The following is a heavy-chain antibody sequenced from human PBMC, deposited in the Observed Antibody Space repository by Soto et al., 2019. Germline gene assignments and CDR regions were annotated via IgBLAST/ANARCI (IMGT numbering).Heavy chain of an antibody. Sequence: GGSLRLSCAASGFTFSNNAMSWVRQAPGKGLEWVSAISGSGGSTHYADSVKGQFTISRDNSKNTLYLQMNSLRAEDTAVYYCAKDVKGTTSTYYFDYWGQGTLVTVSS. CDR1: GFTFSNNA. CDR2: ISGSGGST. J-gene: IGHJ4*02. CDR3: AKDVKGTTSTYYFDY. V-gene: IGHV3-23*01. D-gene: IGHD1-7*01.